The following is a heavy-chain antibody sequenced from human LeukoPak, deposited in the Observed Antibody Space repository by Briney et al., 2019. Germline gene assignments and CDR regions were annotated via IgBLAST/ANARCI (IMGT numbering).Heavy chain of an antibody. Sequence: ASVKVSCKASGYTFTSYAMHWVRQAPGQRLEWMGWINAGNGNTKYSQEFQGRVTITRDTSASTAYMELSSLRSEDMAVYYCARSPGDTAMYYYYYMDVWGKGTTVTVSS. CDR2: INAGNGNT. V-gene: IGHV1-3*03. J-gene: IGHJ6*03. CDR3: ARSPGDTAMYYYYYMDV. D-gene: IGHD5-18*01. CDR1: GYTFTSYA.